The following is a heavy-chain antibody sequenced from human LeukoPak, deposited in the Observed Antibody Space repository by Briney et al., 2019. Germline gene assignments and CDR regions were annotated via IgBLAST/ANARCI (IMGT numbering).Heavy chain of an antibody. D-gene: IGHD3-10*01. Sequence: GGSLRLSCAASGFSFNSYDMNWVRQAPGKGLEWVSYISSSGSTIHYADSVKGRFTVSRDNAKNSLYLQMNSLGAEDTAVYYCAREGYGSGEDYYGMDVWGKGTTVTVSS. CDR3: AREGYGSGEDYYGMDV. V-gene: IGHV3-48*03. CDR1: GFSFNSYD. J-gene: IGHJ6*04. CDR2: ISSSGSTI.